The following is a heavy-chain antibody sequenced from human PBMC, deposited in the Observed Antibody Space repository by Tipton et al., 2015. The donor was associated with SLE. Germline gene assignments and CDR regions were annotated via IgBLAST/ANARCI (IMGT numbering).Heavy chain of an antibody. CDR2: IHSSGRT. D-gene: IGHD4-23*01. CDR3: ARPPQRDYGGNLHWYFDL. Sequence: TLSLTCTVSGGSISSGRYYWSWIRQPAGKGLEWIGQIHSSGRTSYNPSLKSRVSISVDMSKNQVSLKLSSVTAADTAVYYCARPPQRDYGGNLHWYFDLWGRGTLVTVSS. V-gene: IGHV4-61*09. CDR1: GGSISSGRYY. J-gene: IGHJ2*01.